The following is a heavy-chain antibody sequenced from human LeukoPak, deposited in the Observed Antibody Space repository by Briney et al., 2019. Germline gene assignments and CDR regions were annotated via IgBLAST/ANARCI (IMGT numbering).Heavy chain of an antibody. CDR1: GFTFSSYW. CDR3: ARGGDLDV. D-gene: IGHD2-21*01. CDR2: INHNGNVN. V-gene: IGHV3-7*03. J-gene: IGHJ6*02. Sequence: PGGSLRLSCAASGFTFSSYWMSWARQAPGKGLEWVASINHNGNVNYYVDSVKGRFTISRDNAKNSLYLQMSNLRAEDTAVYFCARGGDLDVWGQGATVTVSS.